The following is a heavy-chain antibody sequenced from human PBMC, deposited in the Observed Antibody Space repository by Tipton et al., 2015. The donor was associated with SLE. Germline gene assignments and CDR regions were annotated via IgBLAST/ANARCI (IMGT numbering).Heavy chain of an antibody. V-gene: IGHV4-38-2*02. CDR2: IYYSGST. CDR3: AGLRVTSDAFDI. CDR1: GYSISSGFY. D-gene: IGHD2-21*02. J-gene: IGHJ3*02. Sequence: LRLSCTVSGYSISSGFYWGWIRQPPGKGLEWIGSIYYSGSTYYNPSLKSRVTISVDTSKNQFSLKLSSVTAADTAVYYCAGLRVTSDAFDIWGQGTMVTVSS.